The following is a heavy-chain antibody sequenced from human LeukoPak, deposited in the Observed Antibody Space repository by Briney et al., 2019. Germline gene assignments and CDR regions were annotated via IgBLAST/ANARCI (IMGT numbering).Heavy chain of an antibody. CDR3: ARGRDCYGSGSYYPTLDP. D-gene: IGHD3-10*01. CDR2: INHSGST. CDR1: GGSFSGYY. J-gene: IGHJ5*02. V-gene: IGHV4-34*01. Sequence: PSETLSLTCAVYGGSFSGYYWSWIRHPPAKGMELIGEINHSGSTNYNPSLKSRVAISVDTSKHQFSLKLSSVTAADTAVYYCARGRDCYGSGSYYPTLDPWGQGTLVTVSS.